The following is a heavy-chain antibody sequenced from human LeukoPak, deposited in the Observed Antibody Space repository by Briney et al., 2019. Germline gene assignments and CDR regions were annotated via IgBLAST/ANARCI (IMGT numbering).Heavy chain of an antibody. CDR1: GGSISSYY. V-gene: IGHV4-59*01. D-gene: IGHD4-17*01. CDR3: ARIPDYGDYGDY. CDR2: IYYSGST. J-gene: IGHJ4*02. Sequence: SETLSLTCTVSGGSISSYYWSWFRQPPGKGLEWIGYIYYSGSTNYNPSLKSRVTISVDTSKNQFSLKLSSVTAADTAVYYCARIPDYGDYGDYWGQGTLVTVSS.